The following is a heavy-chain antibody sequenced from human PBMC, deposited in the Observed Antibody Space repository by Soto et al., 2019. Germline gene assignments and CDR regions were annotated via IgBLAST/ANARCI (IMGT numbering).Heavy chain of an antibody. D-gene: IGHD6-13*01. CDR3: ARSIAAAGTIIQLDY. Sequence: GASVQVSCKASGGTFSSYAISWVRQAPGQGLEWMGGIIPIFGTANYAQKFQGRVTITADESTSTAYMELSSLRSEDTAVYYCARSIAAAGTIIQLDYWGQGTLVTVSS. CDR2: IIPIFGTA. J-gene: IGHJ4*02. CDR1: GGTFSSYA. V-gene: IGHV1-69*13.